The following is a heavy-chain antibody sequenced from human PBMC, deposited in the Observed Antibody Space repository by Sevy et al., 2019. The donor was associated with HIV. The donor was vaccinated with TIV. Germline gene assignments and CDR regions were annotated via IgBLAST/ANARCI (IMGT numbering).Heavy chain of an antibody. CDR3: VKGGVTWELLDY. D-gene: IGHD1-26*01. CDR1: GFIFSSYG. CDR2: ISYDGSSK. Sequence: GGSLRLSCAASGFIFSSYGMHWVRQAPGKGLEWVTIISYDGSSKYYADSVKGRFTNYRDNSENILYLQMNSLRTDDTAVYYCVKGGVTWELLDYWGQGTLVTVSS. V-gene: IGHV3-30*18. J-gene: IGHJ4*02.